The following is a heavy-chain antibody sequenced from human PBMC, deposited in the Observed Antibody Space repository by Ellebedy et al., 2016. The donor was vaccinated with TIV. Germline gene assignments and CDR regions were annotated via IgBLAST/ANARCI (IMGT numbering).Heavy chain of an antibody. V-gene: IGHV4-31*03. CDR3: SRALKYPSTYYFDY. CDR2: IYYSGST. J-gene: IGHJ4*02. CDR1: GGSISSGGYY. D-gene: IGHD1-1*01. Sequence: MPSETLSLTCTVSGGSISSGGYYWSWIRPHPGKGLEWIGYIYYSGSTYYNPSLKSRVTISVDTSKNQFSLKLSSVTAADTAVYYCSRALKYPSTYYFDYWGQGTLVTVSS.